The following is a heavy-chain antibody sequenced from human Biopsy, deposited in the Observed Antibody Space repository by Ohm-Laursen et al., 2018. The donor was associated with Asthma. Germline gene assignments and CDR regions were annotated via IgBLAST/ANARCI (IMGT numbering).Heavy chain of an antibody. D-gene: IGHD3-3*01. CDR1: GFVFRSHA. CDR3: AKRRGYSDLTDFDH. J-gene: IGHJ4*02. CDR2: VSYDGGAA. V-gene: IGHV3-30*18. Sequence: SLRLSCAAPGFVFRSHAMHWVRQAPGKGLEWVAVVSYDGGAAHYADSMKGRFTISRDNAKSTLYLQMNRLRTDDTAVYYCAKRRGYSDLTDFDHWGQGTLVTVSS.